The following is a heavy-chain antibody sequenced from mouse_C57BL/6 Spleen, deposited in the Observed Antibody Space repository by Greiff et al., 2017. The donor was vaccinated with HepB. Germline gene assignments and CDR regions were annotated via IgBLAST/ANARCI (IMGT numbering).Heavy chain of an antibody. D-gene: IGHD3-1*01. CDR1: GFTFSSYA. J-gene: IGHJ4*01. Sequence: EVKLMESGEGLVKPGGSLKLSCAASGFTFSSYAMSWVRQTPEKRLEWVAYISSGGDYIYYADTVKGRFIISRDNARNTLYLQMSSLKSEDTAMYYCTRDEGTDYAMDYWGQGTSVTVSS. CDR3: TRDEGTDYAMDY. V-gene: IGHV5-9-1*02. CDR2: ISSGGDYI.